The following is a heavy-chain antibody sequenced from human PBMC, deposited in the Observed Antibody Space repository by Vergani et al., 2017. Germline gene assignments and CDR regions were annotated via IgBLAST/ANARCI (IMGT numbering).Heavy chain of an antibody. Sequence: VQMVESGGGLVKPGGSLRLSCVASGFTFSHYSMNWVRQARGKGLEWVAFIRYDGTKRFYADSVKGRFTISRDNSPTTVFLQINSLRADDSSVYYCTKAGQYDSDNSHDSWVQGALVTVAS. CDR3: TKAGQYDSDNSHDS. CDR2: IRYDGTKR. D-gene: IGHD3-22*01. CDR1: GFTFSHYS. J-gene: IGHJ1*01. V-gene: IGHV3-30*02.